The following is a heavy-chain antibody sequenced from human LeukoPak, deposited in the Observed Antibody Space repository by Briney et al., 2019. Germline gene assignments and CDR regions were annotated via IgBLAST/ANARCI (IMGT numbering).Heavy chain of an antibody. Sequence: SETLSLTCTVSGGSISGGYYWGWIRPSPGKGLEWVGSVYHTGTTYYNPSLKSRLTISVDTFKNQFSLKLYSVTAADTAVYYCGRDYGDYHFYFNYWGQGTLVTVSS. CDR2: VYHTGTT. J-gene: IGHJ4*02. V-gene: IGHV4-38-2*02. D-gene: IGHD4-17*01. CDR1: GGSISGGYY. CDR3: GRDYGDYHFYFNY.